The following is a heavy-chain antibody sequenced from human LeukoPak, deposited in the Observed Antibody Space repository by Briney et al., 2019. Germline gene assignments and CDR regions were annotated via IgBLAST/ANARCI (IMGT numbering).Heavy chain of an antibody. CDR2: IYSGGST. Sequence: PGGSLRLSCAASGFTVRNNYMSWVRQAPGKGLEWVSLIYSGGSTYYADSMKGRFTISRDNSNNTVYLQMNSLRAEDTAVYYCARAPSNAHFDYWGQGTLVTVSS. CDR3: ARAPSNAHFDY. CDR1: GFTVRNNY. D-gene: IGHD3-3*02. J-gene: IGHJ4*02. V-gene: IGHV3-66*01.